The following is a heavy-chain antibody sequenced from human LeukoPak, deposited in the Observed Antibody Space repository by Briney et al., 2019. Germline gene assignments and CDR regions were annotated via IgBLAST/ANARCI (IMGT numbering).Heavy chain of an antibody. CDR2: INHSGST. D-gene: IGHD6-19*01. Sequence: WETLSLTCAVYGGSFSGYYWSWIRQPPGKGLEWIGEINHSGSTNYNPSLKSRVTISLDTSKNQFSLKLSSVTAADTAVYYCASSGWGNWFDPWGQGILVTVSS. CDR3: ASSGWGNWFDP. V-gene: IGHV4-34*01. J-gene: IGHJ5*02. CDR1: GGSFSGYY.